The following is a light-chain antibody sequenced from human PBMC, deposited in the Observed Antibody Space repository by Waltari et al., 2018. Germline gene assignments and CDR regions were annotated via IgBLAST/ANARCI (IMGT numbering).Light chain of an antibody. CDR3: LLSLGAARV. J-gene: IGLJ2*01. V-gene: IGLV7-46*01. Sequence: QAVVTQEPSLTVSPGGTVTLTCGSSTGAVTSTHYPYWFQQKPGQAPITLIYDGPNKQPVTPARLSGSLLGGKAALTLSAAQPEDEADFYCLLSLGAARVFGGGTKLTVL. CDR1: TGAVTSTHY. CDR2: DGP.